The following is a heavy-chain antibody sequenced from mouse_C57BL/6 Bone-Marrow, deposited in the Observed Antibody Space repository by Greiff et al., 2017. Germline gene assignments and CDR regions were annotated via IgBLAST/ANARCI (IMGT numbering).Heavy chain of an antibody. CDR3: ARTCYYYGSSYWFAY. V-gene: IGHV1-9*01. J-gene: IGHJ3*01. CDR2: ILPGSGST. D-gene: IGHD1-1*01. CDR1: GYTFTGYW. Sequence: VQLQQSGAELMKPGASVKLSCKATGYTFTGYWIEWVKQRPGHGLEWIGEILPGSGSTNYNEKFKGKATFTPDTSSNAAYMQLSSLTTEDSAIYYCARTCYYYGSSYWFAYWGQGTLVTVSA.